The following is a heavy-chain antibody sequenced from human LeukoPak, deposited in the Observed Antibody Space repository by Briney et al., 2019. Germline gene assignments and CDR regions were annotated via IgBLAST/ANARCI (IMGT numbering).Heavy chain of an antibody. CDR3: AKNSGSYYEEGY. CDR2: ISSSGGST. J-gene: IGHJ4*02. CDR1: GFTFSSYA. D-gene: IGHD1-26*01. Sequence: GGPLRLSCAASGFTFSSYAMSWVRQAPGKGLEWVSTISSSGGSTYYADSVKGRFTISRDNSKNTLYLQMNSLRAEDTAIYYCAKNSGSYYEEGYWGQGTLVTVSS. V-gene: IGHV3-23*01.